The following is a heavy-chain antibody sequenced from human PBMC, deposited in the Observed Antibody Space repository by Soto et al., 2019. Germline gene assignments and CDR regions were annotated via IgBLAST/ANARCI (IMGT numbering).Heavy chain of an antibody. D-gene: IGHD6-13*01. Sequence: GGSLRLSCAASGFTFSSYAMHWVRQAPGKGLEWVAVISYDGSNKYYADSVKGRFTISRDNSKNTLYLQMNSLRAEDTAVYYCAIIAAEDYWGQGTLVTVSS. CDR1: GFTFSSYA. CDR2: ISYDGSNK. CDR3: AIIAAEDY. J-gene: IGHJ4*02. V-gene: IGHV3-30-3*01.